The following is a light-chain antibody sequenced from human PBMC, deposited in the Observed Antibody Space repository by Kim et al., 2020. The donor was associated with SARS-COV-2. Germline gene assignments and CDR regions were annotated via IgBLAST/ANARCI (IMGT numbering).Light chain of an antibody. CDR2: QDS. V-gene: IGLV3-1*01. Sequence: SYELTQPPSVSVSPGQTASITRSGDKLGDKYACWYQQKPGQSPVLVIYQDSKRPSGFPGRFSGSNSGNTATLTISGTQAMDEADYYCQAWNSSTYVFGTGTKVTVL. J-gene: IGLJ1*01. CDR3: QAWNSSTYV. CDR1: KLGDKY.